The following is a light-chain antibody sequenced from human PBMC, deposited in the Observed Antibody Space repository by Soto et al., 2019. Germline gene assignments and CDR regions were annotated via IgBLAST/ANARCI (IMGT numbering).Light chain of an antibody. CDR2: EVV. V-gene: IGLV2-8*01. Sequence: QSALTQPPSASGSPGQSVTISCTGTKNDIGLYDFVSWYQHHPGKAPRLIIYEVVQRPSGVPDRFSGSKSGNTASLTVSGLQAADEADYFCKSYAGSNTYVFGRGTKLTVL. CDR3: KSYAGSNTYV. CDR1: KNDIGLYDF. J-gene: IGLJ1*01.